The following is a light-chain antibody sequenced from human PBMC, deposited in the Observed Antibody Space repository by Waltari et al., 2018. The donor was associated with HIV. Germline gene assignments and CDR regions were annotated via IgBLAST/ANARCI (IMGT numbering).Light chain of an antibody. CDR2: SSN. V-gene: IGLV1-44*01. Sequence: QSVLTQAPSASGTPGQRVTISCSGSSSNIETNTVNWYQQLPGTAPKLLIYSSNQRPSGFPARFSGSKSGTSASLAISGLQSEDEADYYGAAWDDSLNGPVFGGGTKLTVL. CDR1: SSNIETNT. J-gene: IGLJ2*01. CDR3: AAWDDSLNGPV.